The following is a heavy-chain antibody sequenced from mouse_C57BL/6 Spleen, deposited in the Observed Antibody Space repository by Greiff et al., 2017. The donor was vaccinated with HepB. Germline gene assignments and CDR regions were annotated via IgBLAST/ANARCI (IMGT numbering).Heavy chain of an antibody. CDR2: ISSGSSTI. V-gene: IGHV5-17*01. J-gene: IGHJ4*01. CDR1: GFTFSDYG. Sequence: EVMLVESGGGLVKPGGSLKLSCAASGFTFSDYGMHWVRQAPEKGLEWVAYISSGSSTIYYADTVKGQFTISRDNAKNTLFLQMTSLRSEDTAMYYCARDYGTPYYAMDYWGQGTSVTVSS. D-gene: IGHD1-1*01. CDR3: ARDYGTPYYAMDY.